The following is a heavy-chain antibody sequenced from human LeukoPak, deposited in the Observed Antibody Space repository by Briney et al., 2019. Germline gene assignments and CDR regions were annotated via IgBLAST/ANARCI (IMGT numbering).Heavy chain of an antibody. CDR1: GYTFTTYG. CDR3: ARDHAGRIAVAGTVDY. CDR2: ISAYNGNT. J-gene: IGHJ4*02. V-gene: IGHV1-18*01. D-gene: IGHD6-19*01. Sequence: ASVNVSCKASGYTFTTYGISWVRQSPGQGLEWMGWISAYNGNTNYAQNLQGRVTMTTDTSTSTAYMELRSLRSDDTAVYYCARDHAGRIAVAGTVDYWGQGTLVTVSS.